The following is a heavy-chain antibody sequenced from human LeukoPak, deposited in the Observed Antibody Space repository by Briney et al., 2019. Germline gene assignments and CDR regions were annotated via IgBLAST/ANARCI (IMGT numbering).Heavy chain of an antibody. CDR1: GYTFTGYY. J-gene: IGHJ4*02. Sequence: ASVKVSCKASGYTFTGYYMHWVRPAPGQGLEWMGWINPNSGGTNYAQKFQGRVTMTRDTSISTAYMELSRLRSDDTAVYYCARVGPSIAAIDYWGQGTLVTVSS. D-gene: IGHD6-25*01. CDR3: ARVGPSIAAIDY. CDR2: INPNSGGT. V-gene: IGHV1-2*02.